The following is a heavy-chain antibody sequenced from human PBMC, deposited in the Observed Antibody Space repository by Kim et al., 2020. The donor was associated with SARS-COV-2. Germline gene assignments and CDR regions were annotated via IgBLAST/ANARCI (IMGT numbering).Heavy chain of an antibody. Sequence: GGSLRLSCAASGFTFSSYGMHWVRQAPGKGLEWVAVISYDGSNKYYADSVKGRFTISRDNSKNTLYLQMNSLRAEDTAVYYCAKGPLVVVAASHYYYMDVWGKGTTVTVSS. J-gene: IGHJ6*03. CDR2: ISYDGSNK. D-gene: IGHD2-15*01. V-gene: IGHV3-30*18. CDR1: GFTFSSYG. CDR3: AKGPLVVVAASHYYYMDV.